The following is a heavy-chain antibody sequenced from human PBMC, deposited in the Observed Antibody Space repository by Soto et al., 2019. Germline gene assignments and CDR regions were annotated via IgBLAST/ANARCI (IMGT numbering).Heavy chain of an antibody. CDR3: VKDSGHYDILTGSNWSDP. D-gene: IGHD3-9*01. Sequence: PGGSLRLSCSASGFTFSSYAMHWVRQAPGKGLEYVSAISSNGGSTYYADSVKGRFTISRDNSKNTLYLQMSSLRAEDTAVYYCVKDSGHYDILTGSNWSDPWGQGTLVTVSS. CDR1: GFTFSSYA. CDR2: ISSNGGST. J-gene: IGHJ5*02. V-gene: IGHV3-64D*06.